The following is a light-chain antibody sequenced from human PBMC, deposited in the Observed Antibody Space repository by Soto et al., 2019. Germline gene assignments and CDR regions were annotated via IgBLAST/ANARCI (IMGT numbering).Light chain of an antibody. CDR2: AAS. CDR1: QSISSY. J-gene: IGKJ5*01. V-gene: IGKV1-39*01. CDR3: QQSYSVPIT. Sequence: DIQMTQSPSSLSASVGDRVTITCRASQSISSYLNWYQQKPGKAPKFLIHAASSLQSGVPSRFSGSGSGTDCTLIINSLQPEDSATYYCQQSYSVPITFGQGTRLEIK.